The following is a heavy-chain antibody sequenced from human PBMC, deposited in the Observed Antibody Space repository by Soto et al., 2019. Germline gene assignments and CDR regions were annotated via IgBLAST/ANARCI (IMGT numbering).Heavy chain of an antibody. J-gene: IGHJ1*01. CDR2: IYYSGST. V-gene: IGHV4-59*01. D-gene: IGHD3-10*01. CDR3: SRFGMGVIGVSPCFQH. CDR1: GGSISSYY. Sequence: QVQLQESGPGLVKPSETLSLTCTVSGGSISSYYWSWIRQPPGKGMEWIGYIYYSGSTNYNPALTSQVTISVDTSKNQFSLNLSSVTAADTAVYYCSRFGMGVIGVSPCFQHWGQGTLVTVSS.